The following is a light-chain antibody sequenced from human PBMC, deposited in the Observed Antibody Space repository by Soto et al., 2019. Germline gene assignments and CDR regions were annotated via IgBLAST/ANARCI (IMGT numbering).Light chain of an antibody. J-gene: IGKJ1*01. CDR1: QSVSSY. Sequence: EIVLTQSPATLSLSPGERATLSCRASQSVSSYLAWYQQKPGQAPRLLIHSASSRATGIPDRFSGSGSGTEFTLTISSLQPDDFATYYCQQYSTYTPRTFGQGTKVDIK. V-gene: IGKV3-11*01. CDR2: SAS. CDR3: QQYSTYTPRT.